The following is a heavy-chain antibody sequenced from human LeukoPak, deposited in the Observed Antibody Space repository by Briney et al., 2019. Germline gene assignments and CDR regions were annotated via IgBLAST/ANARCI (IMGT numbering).Heavy chain of an antibody. V-gene: IGHV4-34*01. Sequence: SETLSLTCAVYGGSFSGYYWSWIRQPPGKGLEWIGEINHSGSTNYNPSLKSRVTISVDTYKNQFSLKLSSVTAADTAVYYCARVYCTNGVCVFDPWGQGTLVTVSS. J-gene: IGHJ5*02. D-gene: IGHD2-8*01. CDR3: ARVYCTNGVCVFDP. CDR1: GGSFSGYY. CDR2: INHSGST.